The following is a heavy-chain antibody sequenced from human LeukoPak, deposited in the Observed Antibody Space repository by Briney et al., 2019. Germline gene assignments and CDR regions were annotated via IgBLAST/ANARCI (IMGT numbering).Heavy chain of an antibody. CDR3: AKDLSRFKTD. V-gene: IGHV3-21*04. Sequence: GGSLRLSCAASGFTFSSYSMNWFRQAPGKGLEWVSSISSSSSYIYYADSVKGRFTISRDNSKNTLYLQMNSLRAEDTAVYYCAKDLSRFKTDWGQGSLVTVSS. D-gene: IGHD1-14*01. CDR2: ISSSSSYI. J-gene: IGHJ4*02. CDR1: GFTFSSYS.